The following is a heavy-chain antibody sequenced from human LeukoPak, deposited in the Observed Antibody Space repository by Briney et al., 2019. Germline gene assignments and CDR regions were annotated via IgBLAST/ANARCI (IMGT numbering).Heavy chain of an antibody. V-gene: IGHV1-8*03. D-gene: IGHD6-6*01. CDR1: GYTFTSYD. CDR2: MNPNSGNT. J-gene: IGHJ6*03. Sequence: ASVKVSCKASGYTFTSYDINWVRQATGQGLEWMGWMNPNSGNTGYAQKFQGRVTITRNTSISTAYMELSSVTAADTAVYYCARDRMSIAARGYYYYYMDVWGKGTTVTVSS. CDR3: ARDRMSIAARGYYYYYMDV.